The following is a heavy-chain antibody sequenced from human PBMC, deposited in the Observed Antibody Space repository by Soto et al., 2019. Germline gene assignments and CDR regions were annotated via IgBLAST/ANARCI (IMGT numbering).Heavy chain of an antibody. CDR2: INQDGSEK. D-gene: IGHD2-15*01. CDR1: KFTLSNFW. Sequence: EVQLVESGGGLVQPGGSLRLSCAASKFTLSNFWMSWVRQAPGKGLEWVANINQDGSEKYYVDSVKGRFTISRDNAKNSLFLQMNSLRAEDTAVYYCATDIVVVVDVFEAFDIWGQGTMVTVSS. J-gene: IGHJ3*02. V-gene: IGHV3-7*04. CDR3: ATDIVVVVDVFEAFDI.